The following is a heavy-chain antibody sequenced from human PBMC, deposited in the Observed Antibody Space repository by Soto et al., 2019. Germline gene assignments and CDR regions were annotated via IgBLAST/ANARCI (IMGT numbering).Heavy chain of an antibody. Sequence: PGGSLRLSCAASGFTFSSYGMHWVRQAPGKGLEWVAVISYDGSNKYYADSVKGRFTISRDNSKNTLYLQMNSLRAEDTAVYYCAKDRNYKFVVVPAAMSLDYWGQGTLVTVSS. CDR2: ISYDGSNK. J-gene: IGHJ4*02. CDR3: AKDRNYKFVVVPAAMSLDY. CDR1: GFTFSSYG. D-gene: IGHD2-2*01. V-gene: IGHV3-30*18.